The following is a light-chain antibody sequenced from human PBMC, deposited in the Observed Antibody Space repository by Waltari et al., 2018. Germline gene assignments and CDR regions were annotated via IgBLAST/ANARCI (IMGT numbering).Light chain of an antibody. CDR2: RAS. Sequence: EIVLTQSPGTASLSPGERVTLSCRASQTVGSSSLAWYQQKPGQAPWLVIDRASRRATGIPDRFSGSGSGTDFSLTISRLEPEDFAVYYCQQHGTLPATFGQGTKVEIK. V-gene: IGKV3-20*01. J-gene: IGKJ1*01. CDR3: QQHGTLPAT. CDR1: QTVGSSS.